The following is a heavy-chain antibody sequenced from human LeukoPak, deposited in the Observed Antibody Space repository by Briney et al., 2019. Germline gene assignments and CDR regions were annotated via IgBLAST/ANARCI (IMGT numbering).Heavy chain of an antibody. V-gene: IGHV1-69*13. CDR2: IIPMFGTA. CDR1: GGTFSSYA. D-gene: IGHD3-3*01. J-gene: IGHJ4*02. Sequence: SVKVSCKASGGTFSSYAISWVRQAPGQGLEWMGGIIPMFGTANYAQKFQGRVTITADESASTAYMELSSLRSEDTAVYCCARGPAYDFWSGYYPYYFDYWGQGTLVTVSS. CDR3: ARGPAYDFWSGYYPYYFDY.